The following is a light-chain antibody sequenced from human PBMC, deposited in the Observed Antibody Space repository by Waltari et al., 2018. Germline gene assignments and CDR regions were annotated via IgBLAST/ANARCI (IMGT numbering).Light chain of an antibody. J-gene: IGLJ2*01. CDR2: GIS. V-gene: IGLV1-40*01. CDR1: SSNIGAGYD. Sequence: QSVLTQPPSVSGAPGQRVTISCSGSSSNIGAGYDVQWYRQLPGTAPKLLIYGISVRPSGVPNRFSHSKSGASASLAITGLQADDEGHYYCQSYDSSLDSVVFGGGTKLTVL. CDR3: QSYDSSLDSVV.